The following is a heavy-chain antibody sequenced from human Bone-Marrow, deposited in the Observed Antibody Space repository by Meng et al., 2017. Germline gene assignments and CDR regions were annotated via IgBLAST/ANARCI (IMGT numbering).Heavy chain of an antibody. J-gene: IGHJ3*02. Sequence: ASVKVSCKPSGYNFPDYYIHWVRRAPGQGLEWMGRINPKSGDTHYAQKFQARVTMTGDTSISTAYMELSSLRSEDTAVYYCAREIGDDEGYAFDIWGQGTMVTVSS. D-gene: IGHD4-17*01. V-gene: IGHV1-2*06. CDR3: AREIGDDEGYAFDI. CDR2: INPKSGDT. CDR1: GYNFPDYY.